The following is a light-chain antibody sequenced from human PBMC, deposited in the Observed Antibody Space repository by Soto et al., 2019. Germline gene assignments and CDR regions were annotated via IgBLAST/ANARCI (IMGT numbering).Light chain of an antibody. V-gene: IGLV1-47*01. J-gene: IGLJ3*02. CDR2: RND. CDR1: ISNLGSNF. CDR3: AAWDDSLSGVV. Sequence: QPVLTQPPSASGTPVQRVTISCSGSISNLGSNFVFWYQQLPGAAPKLLISRNDQRPSGVPDRFSGSKSGTSASLAISGLRSDDEADYHCAAWDDSLSGVVFGGGTKLTVL.